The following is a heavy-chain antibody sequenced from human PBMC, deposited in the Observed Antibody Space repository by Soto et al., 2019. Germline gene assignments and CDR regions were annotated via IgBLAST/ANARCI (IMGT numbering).Heavy chain of an antibody. V-gene: IGHV4-59*01. CDR1: GGSISSYH. J-gene: IGHJ4*02. CDR2: IYYSGST. D-gene: IGHD2-2*03. Sequence: PSETLSLTCTVSGGSISSYHWSWIRQPPGKGLEWIGYIYYSGSTNYNPSLKSRVTISVDTSKNQFSLKLSSVTAADTAVYYCARVGMDIVVVPAVPPLFDYWGQGTLVTVSS. CDR3: ARVGMDIVVVPAVPPLFDY.